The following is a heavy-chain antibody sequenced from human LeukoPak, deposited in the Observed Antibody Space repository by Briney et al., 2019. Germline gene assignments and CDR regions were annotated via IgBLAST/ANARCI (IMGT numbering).Heavy chain of an antibody. CDR1: GGSISSVGYY. J-gene: IGHJ4*02. D-gene: IGHD3-9*01. CDR3: ARTYYDILTGYYGFGY. CDR2: IYYSGST. Sequence: SETLSLTCTVSGGSISSVGYYWSWIRQPPGKGLEWIGSIYYSGSTYYTPSLASRVTISVDTSKNQFSLKLRSVTAADTAVYYCARTYYDILTGYYGFGYWGQGTLVTVSS. V-gene: IGHV4-39*01.